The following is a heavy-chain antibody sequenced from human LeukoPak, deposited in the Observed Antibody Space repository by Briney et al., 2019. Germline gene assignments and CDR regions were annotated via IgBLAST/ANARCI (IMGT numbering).Heavy chain of an antibody. V-gene: IGHV3-30*02. CDR1: GFTFSSYG. Sequence: GGSLRLSCAASGFTFSSYGMHWVRQAPGKGLEWVAFIRYDGSNKYYADSVKGRFTISRDNSKNTLYLQMNSLRAEDTAVYYCAKGTKGLRYFDWSTGYFDYWGQGTLVTVSS. CDR2: IRYDGSNK. D-gene: IGHD3-9*01. J-gene: IGHJ4*02. CDR3: AKGTKGLRYFDWSTGYFDY.